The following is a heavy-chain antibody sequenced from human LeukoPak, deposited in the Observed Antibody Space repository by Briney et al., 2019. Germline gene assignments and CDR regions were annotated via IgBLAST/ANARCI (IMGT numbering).Heavy chain of an antibody. Sequence: GGSLRLSCAASGFTFSSYAMFWVRQAPGKGLEWVTIISKDGSDTFYADSVKGRFTSSRDNAKNSLYLQMNSLRVEDTAVYYCVAENNARETTGLCEYWGQGTLVTVSS. CDR3: VAENNARETTGLCEY. CDR1: GFTFSSYA. V-gene: IGHV3-30-3*01. J-gene: IGHJ4*02. D-gene: IGHD1-1*01. CDR2: ISKDGSDT.